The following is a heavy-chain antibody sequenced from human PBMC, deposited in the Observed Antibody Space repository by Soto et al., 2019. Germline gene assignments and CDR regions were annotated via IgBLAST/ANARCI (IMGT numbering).Heavy chain of an antibody. CDR1: GFTVSSNY. J-gene: IGHJ3*02. V-gene: IGHV3-53*01. CDR2: IYSGGST. Sequence: PVGSLRLSCAASGFTVSSNYMSWVRQAPGKGLEWVSVIYSGGSTYYADSVKGRFTISRDNSKNTLYLQMNSLRAEDTAVYYCASGYDSSGYYSAPDAFDIWGQGTMVTVSS. CDR3: ASGYDSSGYYSAPDAFDI. D-gene: IGHD3-22*01.